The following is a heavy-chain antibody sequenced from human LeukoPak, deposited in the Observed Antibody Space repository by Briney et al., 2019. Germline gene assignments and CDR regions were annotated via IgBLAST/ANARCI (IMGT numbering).Heavy chain of an antibody. CDR3: AKRHLWFGESSYYFGY. CDR1: GFTFSTYA. D-gene: IGHD3-10*01. Sequence: GGSLRLSCAASGFTFSTYAMSWVRQAPGKGLEWVSGISDSGGSTYHADSVKGRFTISRDNSKNTLYLQMNSLRAEDTAVYYCAKRHLWFGESSYYFGYWGQGTLVTVSS. CDR2: ISDSGGST. J-gene: IGHJ4*02. V-gene: IGHV3-23*01.